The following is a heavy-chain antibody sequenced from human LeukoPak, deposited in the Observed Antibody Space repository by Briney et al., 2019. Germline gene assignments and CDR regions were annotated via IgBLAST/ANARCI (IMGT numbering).Heavy chain of an antibody. Sequence: ASVKVSCKASGYTFTSYAIHWVRQAPGQRLEWMGWINAGNGNTKYSQKFQGRVTITRDTSASTAYMELSSLRSEDTAVYYCAREADYYGSGSYYSLGFDPWGQGTLVTVSS. CDR1: GYTFTSYA. D-gene: IGHD3-10*01. CDR3: AREADYYGSGSYYSLGFDP. V-gene: IGHV1-3*01. CDR2: INAGNGNT. J-gene: IGHJ5*02.